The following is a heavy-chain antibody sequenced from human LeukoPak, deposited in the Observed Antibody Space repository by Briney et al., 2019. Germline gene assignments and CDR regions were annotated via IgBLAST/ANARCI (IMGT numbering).Heavy chain of an antibody. CDR2: ISWNSGSI. CDR3: AKDRAKVGATTGAFDI. Sequence: GGSLRLSCAASGFTFDDYAMHWVRQAPGKGLEWVSGISWNSGSIGYADSVKGRFTISRDNAKNSLYLQMNSLRAEDMALYYCAKDRAKVGATTGAFDIWGQGTMVTVSS. J-gene: IGHJ3*02. CDR1: GFTFDDYA. V-gene: IGHV3-9*03. D-gene: IGHD1-26*01.